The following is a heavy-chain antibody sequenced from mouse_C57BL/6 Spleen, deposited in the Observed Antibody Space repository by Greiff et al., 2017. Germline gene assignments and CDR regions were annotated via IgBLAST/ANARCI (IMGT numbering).Heavy chain of an antibody. J-gene: IGHJ3*01. CDR2: ISYDGSN. CDR1: GYSITSGYY. V-gene: IGHV3-6*01. Sequence: EVQLQESGPGLVKPSQSLSLTCSVTGYSITSGYYWNWIRQFPGNKLEWMGYISYDGSNNYNPSLKNLTSITRDTSKNQFFLKLNSVTTEDTATYYCAREYYYGSSPYWGQGTLVTVSA. D-gene: IGHD1-1*01. CDR3: AREYYYGSSPY.